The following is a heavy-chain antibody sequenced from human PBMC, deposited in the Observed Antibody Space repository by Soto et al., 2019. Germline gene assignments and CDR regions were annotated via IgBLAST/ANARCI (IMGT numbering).Heavy chain of an antibody. CDR1: GYTFTSYG. J-gene: IGHJ4*01. V-gene: IGHV1-18*01. CDR3: ARYVAAAVFDY. D-gene: IGHD6-13*01. Sequence: ASVKVSCKASGYTFTSYGISWVRQAPGQGREWMGWISAYNGNTNYAQKLQGRATMTTDTSTSTAYMELRSLRSDDTAVYYCARYVAAAVFDYWGQGTLVTVSS. CDR2: ISAYNGNT.